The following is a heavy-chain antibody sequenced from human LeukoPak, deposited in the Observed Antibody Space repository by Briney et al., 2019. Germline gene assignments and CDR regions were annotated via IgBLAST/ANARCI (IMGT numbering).Heavy chain of an antibody. CDR1: GFTFSNFW. Sequence: GGSLRLSCAASGFTFSNFWMSWVRQAPGKGLEWLSYISGSGSTIYYADSVKGRFTISRDNAKKSLYLQMNSLRAEDTAVYYCARVLGKIFGVVIDYWGQGTLVTVSS. V-gene: IGHV3-48*04. CDR2: ISGSGSTI. D-gene: IGHD3-3*01. CDR3: ARVLGKIFGVVIDY. J-gene: IGHJ4*02.